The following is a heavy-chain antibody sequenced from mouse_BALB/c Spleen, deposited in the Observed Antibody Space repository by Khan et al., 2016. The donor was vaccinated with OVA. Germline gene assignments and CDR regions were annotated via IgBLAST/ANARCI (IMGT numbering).Heavy chain of an antibody. Sequence: EVELVESGGDLVKPGGSLKLSCAASGFTFSTFVMSWVRQTPDKRLEWVATISTGGSYTYYPDIVKGRFIISRDNAKNTLDMQMSSLKSEDTAMYYCTRLAYYYDSEGFAYWGQGTLVTVSA. CDR2: ISTGGSYT. D-gene: IGHD1-1*01. CDR3: TRLAYYYDSEGFAY. J-gene: IGHJ3*01. V-gene: IGHV5-6*01. CDR1: GFTFSTFV.